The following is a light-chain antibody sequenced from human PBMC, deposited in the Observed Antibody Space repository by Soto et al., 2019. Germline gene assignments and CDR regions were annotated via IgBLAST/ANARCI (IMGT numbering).Light chain of an antibody. CDR2: GDT. J-gene: IGLJ2*01. CDR3: QSYDSSLSGHVV. V-gene: IGLV1-40*01. CDR1: SSDIEGGYD. Sequence: QSVLTQPPSVSGAPGQRVTISCTGSSSDIEGGYDVHWYQHLPGSVPKLLIYGDTNRPSGVPDRFSGSKSGTSASLAITGLQAEDEADYYCQSYDSSLSGHVVFGGGTKVTVL.